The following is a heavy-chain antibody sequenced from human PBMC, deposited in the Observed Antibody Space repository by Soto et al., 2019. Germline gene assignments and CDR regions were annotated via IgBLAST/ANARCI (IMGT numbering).Heavy chain of an antibody. V-gene: IGHV3-30*18. Sequence: PGGSLRLSCAASGFTLSDHGMHWVRQALGKGLEWVTVISYEGSNKYYADSVKGRFTISRDNSKNTVYLHMNSLRADDTAVYYCAKGWPGYSSGWFAFDIWGQGTMVTVSS. D-gene: IGHD6-13*01. J-gene: IGHJ3*02. CDR3: AKGWPGYSSGWFAFDI. CDR2: ISYEGSNK. CDR1: GFTLSDHG.